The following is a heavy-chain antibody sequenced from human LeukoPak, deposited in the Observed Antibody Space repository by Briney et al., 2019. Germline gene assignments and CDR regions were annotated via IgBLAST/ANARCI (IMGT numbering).Heavy chain of an antibody. CDR1: GYTFSSYG. CDR3: ARDRGFYGDPGIFDY. V-gene: IGHV1-18*01. J-gene: IGHJ4*02. D-gene: IGHD4-17*01. Sequence: ASVKVSCKASGYTFSSYGISWMRQAPGQGLEWMGWINVYNGNTKYTQKLQGRVTVTTDTSTSTAYMEMRSLRSDDTAVYYCARDRGFYGDPGIFDYWGQGTLVTVSS. CDR2: INVYNGNT.